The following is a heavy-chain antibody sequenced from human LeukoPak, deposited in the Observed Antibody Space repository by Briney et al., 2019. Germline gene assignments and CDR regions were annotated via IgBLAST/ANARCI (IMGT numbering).Heavy chain of an antibody. CDR3: AKTAAGDYYYYYYMDV. CDR1: GFTFDDYA. CDR2: ISWNSGSI. J-gene: IGHJ6*03. D-gene: IGHD6-13*01. Sequence: GGSLRLSCAASGFTFDDYAMHWVRQAPGKGLEWVSGISWNSGSIGYADSVKGRFTISRDNAKNSLYLQMNSLRAEDTAVYYCAKTAAGDYYYYYYMDVWGKGTTVTVSS. V-gene: IGHV3-9*01.